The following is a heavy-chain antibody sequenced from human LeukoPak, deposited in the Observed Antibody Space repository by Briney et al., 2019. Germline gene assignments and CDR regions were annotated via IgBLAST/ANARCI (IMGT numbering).Heavy chain of an antibody. J-gene: IGHJ3*02. Sequence: GGSLRLSCAASGFTFSSYWMSWVRQAPGKGLEWVANIKQDGSEKYYVDSVKGRFTISRDNAKNSLYLQMNSLRAEDTAVYYCARDRSAPFYAFDIWGQGTMVTVSS. CDR2: IKQDGSEK. CDR1: GFTFSSYW. V-gene: IGHV3-7*01. CDR3: ARDRSAPFYAFDI.